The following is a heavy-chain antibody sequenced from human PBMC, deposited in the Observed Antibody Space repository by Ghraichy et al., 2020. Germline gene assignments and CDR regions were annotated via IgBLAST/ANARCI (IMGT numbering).Heavy chain of an antibody. J-gene: IGHJ4*02. CDR1: GGSISSYY. V-gene: IGHV4-59*01. CDR2: IYYSGST. D-gene: IGHD4-17*01. CDR3: ARDPGGDYVSKRVASRRGFDY. Sequence: SQTLSLTCTVSGGSISSYYWSWIRQPPGKGLEWIGYIYYSGSTNYNPSLKSRVTISVDTSKNQFSLKLSSVTAADTAVYYCARDPGGDYVSKRVASRRGFDYWGQGTLVTVSS.